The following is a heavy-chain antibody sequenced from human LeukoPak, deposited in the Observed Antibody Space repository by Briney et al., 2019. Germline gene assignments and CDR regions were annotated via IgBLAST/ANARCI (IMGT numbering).Heavy chain of an antibody. Sequence: GGSLRLSCAASGFTFSDYYMSWIRQAPGKGLEWVSYISSSGSTIYYADSVKGRFTISRDNAKNSLYLQMNSLRAEDTAVYYCAREAWFGELLYYYYYYGMDVWGQGTTVTVSS. CDR2: ISSSGSTI. CDR3: AREAWFGELLYYYYYYGMDV. V-gene: IGHV3-11*04. CDR1: GFTFSDYY. D-gene: IGHD3-10*01. J-gene: IGHJ6*02.